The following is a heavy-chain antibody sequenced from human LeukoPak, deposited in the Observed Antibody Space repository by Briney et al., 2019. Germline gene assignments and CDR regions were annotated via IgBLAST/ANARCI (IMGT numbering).Heavy chain of an antibody. CDR2: ISGSGGST. V-gene: IGHV3-23*01. CDR1: GFTFSSYA. J-gene: IGHJ4*02. D-gene: IGHD4-11*01. Sequence: GRSLRLSCAASGFTFSSYAMSCVRQAPGKGLEWVSAISGSGGSTYYADSVRGRFTTSRDNSKNTLHLQMNSLRAEDTAVYSCATDRGHYSNYRPYYFDYWGQGTLVTVSS. CDR3: ATDRGHYSNYRPYYFDY.